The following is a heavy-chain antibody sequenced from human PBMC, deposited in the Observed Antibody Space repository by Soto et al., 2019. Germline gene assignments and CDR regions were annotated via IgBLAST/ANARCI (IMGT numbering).Heavy chain of an antibody. CDR1: GFTFSDHY. Sequence: EVQLVESGGGLVQPGGSLRLSCAASGFTFSDHYMDWVRQAPGKGLEWVGRTRNKANSYTTEYAASVKGRFTISRDDSKNSLYLQMNSLKTEDTAVYYCARVGATGYYYYYGIDVWGQGTTVTVSS. D-gene: IGHD1-26*01. J-gene: IGHJ6*02. CDR2: TRNKANSYTT. CDR3: ARVGATGYYYYYGIDV. V-gene: IGHV3-72*01.